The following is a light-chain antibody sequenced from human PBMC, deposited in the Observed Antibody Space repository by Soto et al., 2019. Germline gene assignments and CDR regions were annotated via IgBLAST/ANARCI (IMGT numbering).Light chain of an antibody. J-gene: IGKJ2*01. CDR2: GAS. CDR3: QQYGRAPRT. V-gene: IGKV3-20*01. CDR1: QSVSSSH. Sequence: EIVWTQSPGTLSLSPGERATLSCRASQSVSSSHLAWYQQKPGQAPRILIYGASTRATGIPDRFSGSGSGTDCTLTISRLEPDDFAVYYCQQYGRAPRTVGQGTKLEVK.